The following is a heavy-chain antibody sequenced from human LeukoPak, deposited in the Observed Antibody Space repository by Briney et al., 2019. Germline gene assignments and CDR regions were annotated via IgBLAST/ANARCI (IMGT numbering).Heavy chain of an antibody. CDR2: ISSSGSTI. J-gene: IGHJ6*03. CDR1: GFTFSSYE. V-gene: IGHV3-48*03. D-gene: IGHD5-24*01. CDR3: ANGYTDYYYMDV. Sequence: GGSLRLSCAASGFTFSSYEMNWVRQAPGKGLEWVSYISSSGSTIYYADSVKGRFTISRDNSKNTLYLQMNSLRAEDTAVYYCANGYTDYYYMDVWGKGTTVTVSS.